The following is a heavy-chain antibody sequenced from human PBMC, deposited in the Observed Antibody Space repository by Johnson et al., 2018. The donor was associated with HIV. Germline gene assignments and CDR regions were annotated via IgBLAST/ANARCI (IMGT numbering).Heavy chain of an antibody. D-gene: IGHD3-22*01. V-gene: IGHV3-20*04. J-gene: IGHJ3*02. CDR1: GFTFSSYW. CDR3: ATVVYYDSSALRMYAFDI. Sequence: VQLVESGGGLIQPGGSLRLSCAASGFTFSSYWMHWVRQAPGKGLEWVSGINLNGARTGYADSVKGRFTISRDNAKNSLYLQMNSLRAEDTALYYCATVVYYDSSALRMYAFDIWGQGTMVTVSS. CDR2: INLNGART.